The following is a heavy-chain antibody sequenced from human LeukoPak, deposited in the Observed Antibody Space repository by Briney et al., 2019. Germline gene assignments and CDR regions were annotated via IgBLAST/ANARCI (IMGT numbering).Heavy chain of an antibody. D-gene: IGHD6-19*01. V-gene: IGHV4-59*01. Sequence: SETLSLTCTVSGGSINNYYRTWIRQSPGKGLEWIGNIHYSGSTNYNPSLKSRVTISVDTSKNQFSLKLTTVTAADTAVYYCARGNGWHAHWGQGTLVTVSS. CDR1: GGSINNYY. CDR3: ARGNGWHAH. CDR2: IHYSGST. J-gene: IGHJ4*02.